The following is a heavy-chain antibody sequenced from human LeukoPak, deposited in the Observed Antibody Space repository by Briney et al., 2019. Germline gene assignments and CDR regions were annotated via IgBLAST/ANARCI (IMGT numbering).Heavy chain of an antibody. V-gene: IGHV4-34*01. CDR1: GGSFSGYY. CDR3: ARGVGRDGYNPAANWFDP. Sequence: SETLSLTCAVYGGSFSGYYWSWIRQPPGKGREWIGEINHSGSTNYNPSLKSRVTISVDTSKNQFSLKLSSVTAADTAVYYCARGVGRDGYNPAANWFDPWGQGTLVTVSS. CDR2: INHSGST. D-gene: IGHD5-24*01. J-gene: IGHJ5*02.